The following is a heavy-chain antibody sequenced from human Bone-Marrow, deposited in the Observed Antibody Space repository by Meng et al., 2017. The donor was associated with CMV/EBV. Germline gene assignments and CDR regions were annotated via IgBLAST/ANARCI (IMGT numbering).Heavy chain of an antibody. Sequence: ESLKISCAASGFTFSSYEMNWVRQAPGKGLEWVSSISSSSYIYYADSVKGRFTISRDNSKNTIYLQMNSLRAEDTAVYYCARDAGGEFDYWGQGTLVTVSS. CDR2: ISSSSYI. J-gene: IGHJ4*02. V-gene: IGHV3-21*04. CDR1: GFTFSSYE. D-gene: IGHD3-16*01. CDR3: ARDAGGEFDY.